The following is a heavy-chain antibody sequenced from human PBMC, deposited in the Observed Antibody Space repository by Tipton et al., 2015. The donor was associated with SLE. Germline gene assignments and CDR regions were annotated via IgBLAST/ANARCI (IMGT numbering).Heavy chain of an antibody. CDR3: AKDRERCGGDCPLDY. CDR2: IRYDGSNK. CDR1: GFTFSSYG. J-gene: IGHJ4*02. D-gene: IGHD2-21*01. Sequence: QLVQSGGGVVQPGGSLRLSCAASGFTFSSYGMHWVRQAPGKGLEWVAFIRYDGSNKYYADSVKGRFTISRDNSKNTLYLQMNSLRAEDTAVYYCAKDRERCGGDCPLDYWGQGTLVTVSS. V-gene: IGHV3-30*02.